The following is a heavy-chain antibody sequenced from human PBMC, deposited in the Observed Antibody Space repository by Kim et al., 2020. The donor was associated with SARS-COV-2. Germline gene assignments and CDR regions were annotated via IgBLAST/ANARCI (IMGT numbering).Heavy chain of an antibody. J-gene: IGHJ4*02. CDR1: GFTFSSYA. V-gene: IGHV3-64*01. CDR3: ARGSTRYSGSYWDLGFDY. D-gene: IGHD1-26*01. CDR2: ISSNGGST. Sequence: GGSLRLSCAASGFTFSSYAMHWVRQAPGKGLEYVSAISSNGGSTYHANSVKGRFTISRDNSKNTLYLQMGSLRAEDMAVYYCARGSTRYSGSYWDLGFDYWGQGTLVTVSS.